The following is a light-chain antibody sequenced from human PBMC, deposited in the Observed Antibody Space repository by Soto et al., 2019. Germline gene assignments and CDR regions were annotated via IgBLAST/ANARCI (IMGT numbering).Light chain of an antibody. CDR3: LLYFDGTRV. V-gene: IGLV7-43*01. Sequence: QTVVTQEPSLTVSPGGTATLTCASSSGAVTGGHYPSWFQQKPGQTPRALICNTGYTHSWTPARFSGSLLGGKAALTLSGVQPEDEADYYCLLYFDGTRVFGGGTKLTVL. CDR2: NTG. J-gene: IGLJ2*01. CDR1: SGAVTGGHY.